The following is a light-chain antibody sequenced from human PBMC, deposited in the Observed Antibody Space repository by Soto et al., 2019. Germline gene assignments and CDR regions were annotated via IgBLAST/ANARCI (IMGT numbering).Light chain of an antibody. CDR1: TSDIGAYNY. CDR3: SSYTGTSTDVL. Sequence: QSALTQPASVSGSPGQSITISCAGTTSDIGAYNYVSWYQQHPGRAPKLMLYDVSHRPSGVSNRFSGSKSANTASLTSSGLQHDDDADYYCSSYTGTSTDVLFGGGTKLTVL. J-gene: IGLJ2*01. CDR2: DVS. V-gene: IGLV2-14*03.